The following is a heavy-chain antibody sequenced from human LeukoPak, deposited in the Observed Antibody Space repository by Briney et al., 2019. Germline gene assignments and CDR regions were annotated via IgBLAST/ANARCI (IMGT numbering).Heavy chain of an antibody. V-gene: IGHV4-31*03. CDR1: GGSISSGGYS. Sequence: PSQTLSLTYTVSGGSISSGGYSWSWIRQHPGKGLEWIGYIYYSGSTYYNPSLKSRVTISVDTSKNQFSLKLSSVTAADTAVYYCARVTIDAFDIWGQGTMVTVSS. CDR2: IYYSGST. CDR3: ARVTIDAFDI. J-gene: IGHJ3*02.